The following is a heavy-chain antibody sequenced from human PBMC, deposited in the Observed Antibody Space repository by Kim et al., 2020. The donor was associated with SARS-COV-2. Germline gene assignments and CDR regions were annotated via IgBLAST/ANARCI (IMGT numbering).Heavy chain of an antibody. CDR1: GFTFSSYA. CDR2: ISGSGGST. Sequence: GGSLRLSCAASGFTFSSYAMSWVRQAPGKGLEWVSAISGSGGSTYYADSVKGRFTISRDNSKNTLYLQMNSLRAEDTAVYYCAKDSSVGSGITIFGVVRPSYYGMDVWGQGTTVTVSS. D-gene: IGHD3-3*01. J-gene: IGHJ6*02. V-gene: IGHV3-23*01. CDR3: AKDSSVGSGITIFGVVRPSYYGMDV.